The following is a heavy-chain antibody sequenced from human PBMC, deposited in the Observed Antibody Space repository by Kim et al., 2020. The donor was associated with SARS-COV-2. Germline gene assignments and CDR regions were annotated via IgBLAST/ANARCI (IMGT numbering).Heavy chain of an antibody. Sequence: SETLSLTCAVYGGSFSGYYWSWIRQPPGKGLAWIGEINHSGSTNYNPSLKSRVTISVDTSKNQFPLKLSSVTAADTAVYYCARGSDTAMAMIDYWGQGTLVTVSS. CDR2: INHSGST. V-gene: IGHV4-34*01. D-gene: IGHD5-18*01. CDR1: GGSFSGYY. CDR3: ARGSDTAMAMIDY. J-gene: IGHJ4*02.